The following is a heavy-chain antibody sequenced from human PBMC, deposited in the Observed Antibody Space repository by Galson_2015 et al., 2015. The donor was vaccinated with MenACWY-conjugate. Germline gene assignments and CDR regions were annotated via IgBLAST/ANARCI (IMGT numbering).Heavy chain of an antibody. J-gene: IGHJ1*01. Sequence: SLRLSCAAPGFTFNSFAMHWVRQAPGKAPEWVAVVSRDGTTIYYADSLKDRVTISRDNSKSTVYLQLSNLRLDDTAMYFCARGLGFASSFHRWRRCTLVIVSS. CDR1: GFTFNSFA. V-gene: IGHV3-30*04. D-gene: IGHD5/OR15-5a*01. CDR3: ARGLGFASSFHR. CDR2: VSRDGTTI.